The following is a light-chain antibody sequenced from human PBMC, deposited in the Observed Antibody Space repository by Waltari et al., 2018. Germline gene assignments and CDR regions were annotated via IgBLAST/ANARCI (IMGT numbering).Light chain of an antibody. CDR2: DAS. CDR3: QQGYKSPPT. CDR1: QYIANF. Sequence: DVLVTQSPSSLSASVGDRVTITCRASQYIANFLNWYQHMPGKAPRLLIHDASTLQPGFSPRFSGSTSGTDFILTIDNLQPEDFATYYCQQGYKSPPTFGPGTKVDV. J-gene: IGKJ3*01. V-gene: IGKV1-39*01.